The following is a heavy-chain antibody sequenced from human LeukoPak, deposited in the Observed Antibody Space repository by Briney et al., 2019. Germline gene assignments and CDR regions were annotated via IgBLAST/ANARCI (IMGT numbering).Heavy chain of an antibody. CDR1: GFTVSSNY. V-gene: IGHV3-66*01. J-gene: IGHJ4*02. Sequence: GGSLRLSCIVSGFTVSSNYMSWVRQAPGKGLEWVSIIDSGGSTYYSDSVKDRFTISRDNSNNTLFLQMNSLRAEDTAVYYCARVILGYCSSTSCYPLDYWGQGTLVTVSS. CDR2: IDSGGST. D-gene: IGHD2-2*01. CDR3: ARVILGYCSSTSCYPLDY.